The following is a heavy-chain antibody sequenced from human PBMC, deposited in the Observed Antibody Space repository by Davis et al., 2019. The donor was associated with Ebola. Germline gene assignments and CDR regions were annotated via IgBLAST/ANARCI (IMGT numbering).Heavy chain of an antibody. CDR2: VYYSGST. CDR1: GGSVSSGGYY. Sequence: MPSETLSLTCTVSGGSVSSGGYYWSWIRQPPGKGLEWIGHVYYSGSTHYNPSLRTPVTMSVDTSKNQFSLKLFSVTAADTAVYYCAGGLWNSGTYYPPPFHYWGQGALVPVSS. V-gene: IGHV4-61*08. D-gene: IGHD3-22*01. CDR3: AGGLWNSGTYYPPPFHY. J-gene: IGHJ4*02.